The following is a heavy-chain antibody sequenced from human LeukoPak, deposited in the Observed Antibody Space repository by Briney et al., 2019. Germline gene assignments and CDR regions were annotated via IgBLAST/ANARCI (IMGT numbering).Heavy chain of an antibody. CDR3: AKGSGSGWYGWFDP. CDR2: IDASGVNT. D-gene: IGHD6-19*01. CDR1: RFTFSGYA. J-gene: IGHJ5*02. V-gene: IGHV3-23*01. Sequence: PGGSLRLSCAASRFTFSGYAMYWVRQAPGKGLEWVSCIDASGVNTYYADSVKGRFTISRDKSNNTLYLQMNSLRAEDTAVYYCAKGSGSGWYGWFDPWGQGTLVTVSS.